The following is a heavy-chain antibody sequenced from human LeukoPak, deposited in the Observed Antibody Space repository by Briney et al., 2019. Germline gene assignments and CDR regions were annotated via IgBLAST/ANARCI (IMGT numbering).Heavy chain of an antibody. Sequence: GGSLRLSCAASGFPFSSYGMHWVRQAPGKGLEWVASMKQDGSETQYVDSVKGRFTISRDNAKNSLYLQMNSLRAEDTAVYYCARVPEIAAAGTIDYWGQGTLVTVSS. V-gene: IGHV3-7*01. J-gene: IGHJ4*02. CDR1: GFPFSSYG. CDR3: ARVPEIAAAGTIDY. CDR2: MKQDGSET. D-gene: IGHD6-13*01.